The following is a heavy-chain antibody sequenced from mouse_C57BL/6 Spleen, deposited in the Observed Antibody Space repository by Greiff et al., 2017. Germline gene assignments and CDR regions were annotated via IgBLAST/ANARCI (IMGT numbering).Heavy chain of an antibody. CDR1: GFHIKDAY. J-gene: IGHJ2*01. Sequence: VQLQQSGAELVRPGASVTLSCTASGFHIKDAYMHWVKQRPEQGLAWIGWIDPENGDTEYASKFPGQATITAAPSSNTAYLQLSSLTSEDTAGYYGTLIPVGNYVDYWGQGTTLTVSS. CDR2: IDPENGDT. V-gene: IGHV14-4*01. CDR3: TLIPVGNYVDY. D-gene: IGHD3-3*01.